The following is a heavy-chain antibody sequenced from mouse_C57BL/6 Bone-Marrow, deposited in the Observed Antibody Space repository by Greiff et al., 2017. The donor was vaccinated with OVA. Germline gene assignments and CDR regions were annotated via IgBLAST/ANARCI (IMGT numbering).Heavy chain of an antibody. CDR1: GYTFTSYT. CDR2: INPSSGYT. V-gene: IGHV1-4*01. CDR3: ARSGRCYSSFDD. J-gene: IGHJ2*01. D-gene: IGHD1-1*01. Sequence: VQLQESGAELARPGASVKLSCKASGYTFTSYTMHWVKQRPGQGLEWIGYINPSSGYTKYTQKFKDKATLTADKSSSTAYMQLSSLTSEDSAVYDCARSGRCYSSFDDWGQGTPLTVSA.